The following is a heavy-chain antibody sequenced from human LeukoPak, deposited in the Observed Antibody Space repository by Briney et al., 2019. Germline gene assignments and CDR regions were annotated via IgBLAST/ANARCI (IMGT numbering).Heavy chain of an antibody. D-gene: IGHD1-1*01. V-gene: IGHV4-39*01. CDR2: IYYSGST. CDR3: ARHGGTTGIDAFDI. CDR1: GGSISSSSCY. Sequence: SETLSLTCTVSGGSISSSSCYWGWIRQPPGKGLEGIGSIYYSGSTYYNPSLKSRVTISVDTSKNQFSLKLSSVTAADTAVYYCARHGGTTGIDAFDIWGQGTMVTVSS. J-gene: IGHJ3*02.